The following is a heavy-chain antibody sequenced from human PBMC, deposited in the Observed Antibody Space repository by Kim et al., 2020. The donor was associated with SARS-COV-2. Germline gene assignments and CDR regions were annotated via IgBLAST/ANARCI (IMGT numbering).Heavy chain of an antibody. J-gene: IGHJ4*02. Sequence: SVDPVKGRFTIPRSNSKNLLYLKMNSLRAEDTAVYYCARGAIAAAGTGDYWGQGSLVTVSS. CDR3: ARGAIAAAGTGDY. D-gene: IGHD6-13*01. V-gene: IGHV3-7*01.